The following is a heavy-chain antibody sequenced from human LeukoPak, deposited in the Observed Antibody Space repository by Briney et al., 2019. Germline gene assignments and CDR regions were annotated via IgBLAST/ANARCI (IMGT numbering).Heavy chain of an antibody. CDR1: GFTFSSYA. Sequence: GGSLRLSCAASGFTFSSYAMNWVRQAPGKGLEWVSVIYGSGDKTYYADSVKGRFTISRDNSKNTLYLQMNSLRVADTAVYYCAKERSSGLHDAFDIWGQGTMVTVSS. CDR2: IYGSGDKT. CDR3: AKERSSGLHDAFDI. J-gene: IGHJ3*02. D-gene: IGHD6-6*01. V-gene: IGHV3-23*01.